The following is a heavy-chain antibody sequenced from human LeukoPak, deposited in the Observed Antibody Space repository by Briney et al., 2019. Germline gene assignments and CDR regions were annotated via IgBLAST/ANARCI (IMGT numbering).Heavy chain of an antibody. J-gene: IGHJ4*02. V-gene: IGHV4-34*01. CDR1: GGSLSGAY. CDR2: INHTGST. Sequence: SETLSLTCSVQGGSLSGAYWTWIRQPPGKGLEWIGEINHTGSTNYNPSLKSRVTMSADTPENQFSLNLTSVTAADTAVYYCARGPVRLARPFDYWGQGTLVTVSS. D-gene: IGHD3-9*01. CDR3: ARGPVRLARPFDY.